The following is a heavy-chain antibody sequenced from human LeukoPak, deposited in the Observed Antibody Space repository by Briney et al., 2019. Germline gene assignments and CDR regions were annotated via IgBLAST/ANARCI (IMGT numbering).Heavy chain of an antibody. Sequence: PGGSLRLSCAASGFTFSSYAMHWVRQAPGKGLEWVAVISYGGSNKYYADSVKGRFTISRDNSKNTLYLQMNSLRAEDTAVYYCARDPTKEMATTIMTDYWGQGTLVTVSS. CDR2: ISYGGSNK. CDR1: GFTFSSYA. D-gene: IGHD5-24*01. V-gene: IGHV3-30-3*01. J-gene: IGHJ4*02. CDR3: ARDPTKEMATTIMTDY.